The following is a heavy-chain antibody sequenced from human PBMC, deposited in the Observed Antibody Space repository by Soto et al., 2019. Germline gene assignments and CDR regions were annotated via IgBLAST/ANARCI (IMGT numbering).Heavy chain of an antibody. D-gene: IGHD3-3*01. Sequence: GASVKVSCKASGYTFTSYGISWVRQAPGQGLEWMGWISAYNGNTNYAQKLQGRVTMTTDTSTSTAYMELGSLRSDDTAVYYCARGGGGSWIFDHYYYGMDVWGQGTTVTVSS. CDR3: ARGGGGSWIFDHYYYGMDV. CDR2: ISAYNGNT. V-gene: IGHV1-18*01. J-gene: IGHJ6*02. CDR1: GYTFTSYG.